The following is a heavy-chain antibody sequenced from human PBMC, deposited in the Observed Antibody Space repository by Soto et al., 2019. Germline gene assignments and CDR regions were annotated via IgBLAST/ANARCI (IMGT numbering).Heavy chain of an antibody. CDR1: GGSISSSSYY. J-gene: IGHJ4*02. CDR3: ARHTQFAFHNNYYFDY. D-gene: IGHD1-20*01. CDR2: IYYSGST. V-gene: IGHV4-39*01. Sequence: WETLSLTCTVSGGSISSSSYYWGWIRQPPGKGLEWIGSIYYSGSTYYNPSLKSRVTISVDTSKNQFSLKLSSVTAADTAVYYCARHTQFAFHNNYYFDYWGQGTLVTVSS.